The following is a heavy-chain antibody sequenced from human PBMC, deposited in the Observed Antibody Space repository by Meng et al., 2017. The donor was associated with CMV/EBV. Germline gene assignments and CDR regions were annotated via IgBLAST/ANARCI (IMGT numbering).Heavy chain of an antibody. Sequence: GESLTISCAASGFTFSSDGMHWVRQAPGKGLEWVAFIRYDGSNKYYADSVKGRFTISRDNSKNTLYLQMNSLRAEDTAVYYCAKDDLRYYWGQGTLVTVSS. D-gene: IGHD2-21*02. CDR3: AKDDLRYY. J-gene: IGHJ4*02. CDR1: GFTFSSDG. V-gene: IGHV3-30*02. CDR2: IRYDGSNK.